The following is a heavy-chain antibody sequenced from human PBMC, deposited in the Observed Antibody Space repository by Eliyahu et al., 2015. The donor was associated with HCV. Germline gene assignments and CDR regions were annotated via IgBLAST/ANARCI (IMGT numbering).Heavy chain of an antibody. D-gene: IGHD4-17*01. CDR2: SIXSGRT. CDR3: ARLGGLYGDYHYFDY. J-gene: IGHJ4*02. V-gene: IGHV4-39*01. CDR1: GGSISSSGDY. Sequence: QLQLQESGPGLVKPSETLSLTCTVSGGSISSSGDYWGWXRAAPRGRGWSGLGLSIXSGRTYYNPSLKXRVTISVDTSKNQFSLKLSSVTAADTAVYYCARLGGLYGDYHYFDYWGQGTLVTVSS.